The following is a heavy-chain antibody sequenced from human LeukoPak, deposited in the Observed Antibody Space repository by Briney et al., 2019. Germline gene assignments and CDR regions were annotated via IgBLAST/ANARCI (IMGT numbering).Heavy chain of an antibody. V-gene: IGHV3-30*18. CDR3: AKSHYRYCSSTSCFYPAFDY. D-gene: IGHD2-2*01. CDR2: ISYDGSNK. CDR1: GFTFSSYG. Sequence: GGSLRLSCAASGFTFSSYGMRWVRQAPGKGLEWVAVISYDGSNKYYADSVKGRFTISRDNSKNTLYLQMNSLRAEDTAVYYCAKSHYRYCSSTSCFYPAFDYWGQGTLVTVSS. J-gene: IGHJ4*02.